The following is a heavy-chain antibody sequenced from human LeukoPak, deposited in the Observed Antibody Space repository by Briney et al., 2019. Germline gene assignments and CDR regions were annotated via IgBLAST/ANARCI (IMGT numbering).Heavy chain of an antibody. J-gene: IGHJ4*02. Sequence: PGGSLRLSCAASGFTFSSYSMNWVRQAPGKGLEWVSSISSSSSCIYYADSVKGRFTISRDNAKNSLYLQMNSLRAEDTAVYYRARDEGSIAAAGSFDYWGQGTLVTVSS. CDR2: ISSSSSCI. V-gene: IGHV3-21*01. D-gene: IGHD6-13*01. CDR1: GFTFSSYS. CDR3: ARDEGSIAAAGSFDY.